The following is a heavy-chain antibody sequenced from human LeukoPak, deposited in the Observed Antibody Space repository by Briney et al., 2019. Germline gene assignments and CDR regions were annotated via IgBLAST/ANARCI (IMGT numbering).Heavy chain of an antibody. CDR3: ARTSYYYNSRSYGPPYYFDY. CDR1: GGSISSNSYY. CDR2: IYYSGST. J-gene: IGHJ4*02. V-gene: IGHV4-39*01. D-gene: IGHD3-10*01. Sequence: PSETLSLTCAVSGGSISSNSYYWGWIRQPPGKGLEWIGSIYYSGSTYYNPSLKSRVTISVDTSKNQFSLKLSSVTAADTAVYYCARTSYYYNSRSYGPPYYFDYWGQGTLATVSS.